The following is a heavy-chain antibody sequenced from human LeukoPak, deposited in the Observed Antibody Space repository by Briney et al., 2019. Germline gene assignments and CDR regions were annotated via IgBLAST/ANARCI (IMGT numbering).Heavy chain of an antibody. D-gene: IGHD3-22*01. J-gene: IGHJ3*02. Sequence: SESRSLTSVVDGGSLRGYYWSWIRQPPGKWLEWSGEINHSGSTTYNPSLKSRVTISVDTSKNQFSLKLSSVTAADTAVYYCARFRMNYYDSSGYYYDAFDIWSQGTMVTVSS. CDR1: GGSLRGYY. CDR2: INHSGST. V-gene: IGHV4-34*01. CDR3: ARFRMNYYDSSGYYYDAFDI.